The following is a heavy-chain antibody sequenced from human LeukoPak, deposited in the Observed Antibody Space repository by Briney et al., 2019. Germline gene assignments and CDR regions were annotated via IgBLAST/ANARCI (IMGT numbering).Heavy chain of an antibody. D-gene: IGHD4-23*01. CDR2: IYCSGST. CDR1: GGSISSYY. Sequence: PSETLSLTCTVSGGSISSYYWSWIRQPPGKGLEWIGYIYCSGSTNYNPSLKSRVTISVDTSKNQFSLKLTSLTAADTALYYCARSHSAYGGFFDYWGQGTLVSVST. CDR3: ARSHSAYGGFFDY. J-gene: IGHJ4*02. V-gene: IGHV4-59*08.